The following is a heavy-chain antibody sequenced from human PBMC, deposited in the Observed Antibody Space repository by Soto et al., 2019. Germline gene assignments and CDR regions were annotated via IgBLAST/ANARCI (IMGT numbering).Heavy chain of an antibody. J-gene: IGHJ4*02. CDR2: INARGSAT. V-gene: IGHV3-23*01. Sequence: GGSLRLSCAASGFNFVNSAMSWVRQAPGQELQWVSGINARGSATYYADSVKGRFTISRDNSKNTLFLQMNSLRAEDTAVYYCAKETNVAGLFDFWGQGTLVTVSS. CDR3: AKETNVAGLFDF. CDR1: GFNFVNSA.